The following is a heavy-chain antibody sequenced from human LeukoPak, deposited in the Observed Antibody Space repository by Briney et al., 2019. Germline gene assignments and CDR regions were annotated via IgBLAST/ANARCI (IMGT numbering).Heavy chain of an antibody. CDR2: ISSSSSYI. J-gene: IGHJ4*02. V-gene: IGHV3-21*04. Sequence: GGSLRLSCVASGFTFNNYVMHWVRQAPGKGLEWVSAISSSSSYIYYADSVKGRFTISRDNAKNSLYLQMNSLRAEDTAVYYCARRAGAYSHPYDDSGQGTLVTVYS. CDR3: ARRAGAYSHPYDD. D-gene: IGHD4/OR15-4a*01. CDR1: GFTFNNYV.